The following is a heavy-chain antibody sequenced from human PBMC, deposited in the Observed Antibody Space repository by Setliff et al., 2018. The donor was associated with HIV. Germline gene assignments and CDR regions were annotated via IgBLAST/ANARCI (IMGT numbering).Heavy chain of an antibody. Sequence: GASVKVSCKASGYTFTDYYMHWVRQAPGQGLEWMGGINPNSGGANYAQKFQGRVTMTRDTSISSAYMEVSSLRSDDTAVYYCARDFDKEGYWGQGTLVTVSS. V-gene: IGHV1-2*02. D-gene: IGHD3-22*01. CDR3: ARDFDKEGY. J-gene: IGHJ4*02. CDR2: INPNSGGA. CDR1: GYTFTDYY.